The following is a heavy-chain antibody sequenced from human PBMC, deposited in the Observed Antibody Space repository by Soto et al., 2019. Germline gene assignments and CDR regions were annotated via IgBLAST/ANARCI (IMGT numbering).Heavy chain of an antibody. Sequence: SETLSLTCTVSGGSIGSYYWSWIRQPPGKGLEWIGYIYYSGSTNYNPSLKSRVTISVDTSKNQFSLKLSSVTAADTAVYYCARARRDTATDYWGQGTLVTVSS. CDR2: IYYSGST. J-gene: IGHJ4*02. CDR3: ARARRDTATDY. V-gene: IGHV4-59*01. D-gene: IGHD5-18*01. CDR1: GGSIGSYY.